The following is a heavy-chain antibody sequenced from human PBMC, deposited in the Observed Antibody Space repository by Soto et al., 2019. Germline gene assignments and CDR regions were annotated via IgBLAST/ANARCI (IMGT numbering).Heavy chain of an antibody. D-gene: IGHD2-21*02. CDR3: ARADRTLVTSYSLDV. V-gene: IGHV4-34*01. Sequence: SETLSPPCSVYGGSFSGYYWTWIRQPPGKGLEWIGEINHSGTINFNPSLKSRLTISLDTSKKHFSLKLSSVTDADTAAYYCARADRTLVTSYSLDVWGQGATVNVSS. J-gene: IGHJ6*02. CDR1: GGSFSGYY. CDR2: INHSGTI.